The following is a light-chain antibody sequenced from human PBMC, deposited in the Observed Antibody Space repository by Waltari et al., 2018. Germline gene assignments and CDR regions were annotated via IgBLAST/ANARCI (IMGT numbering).Light chain of an antibody. CDR1: SYNTEDNN. Sequence: QSVLTQPPSASGTPGQRVTIACSGGSYNTEDNNVNGYQGLPGAAPRLVIYNDHQRPSGVPDRFSGSRSGASASLAITGLQSEDEAYYYCATWDDSLNGPVFGGGTMLTVL. V-gene: IGLV1-44*01. J-gene: IGLJ3*02. CDR3: ATWDDSLNGPV. CDR2: NDH.